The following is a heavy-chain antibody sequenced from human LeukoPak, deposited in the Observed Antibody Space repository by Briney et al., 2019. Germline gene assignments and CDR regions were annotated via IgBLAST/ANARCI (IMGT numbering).Heavy chain of an antibody. CDR3: VRGTSRKNGYSGDNPD. D-gene: IGHD5-12*01. J-gene: IGHJ4*02. CDR2: INSDGSSR. Sequence: QSGGSLRLSCAASGFTFSSYWMRWVRQAPGKGLVWVSRINSDGSSRSYADSGKGRFTIARATGTNTLFLRMVSLRGADMADYYCVRGTSRKNGYSGDNPDWGQGTPVIASS. CDR1: GFTFSSYW. V-gene: IGHV3-74*01.